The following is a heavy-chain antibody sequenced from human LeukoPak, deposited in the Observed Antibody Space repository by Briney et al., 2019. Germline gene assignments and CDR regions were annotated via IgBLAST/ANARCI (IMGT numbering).Heavy chain of an antibody. CDR1: GGTFSSYA. CDR2: INPNSGGT. V-gene: IGHV1-2*02. D-gene: IGHD4-11*01. Sequence: ASVKVSCKASGGTFSSYAISWVRQAPGQGLEWMGWINPNSGGTNYAQKFQGRVTMTRDTSISTAYMELSRLRSDDTAVYYCAREMTTTGDLDYWGQGTLVTVSS. J-gene: IGHJ4*02. CDR3: AREMTTTGDLDY.